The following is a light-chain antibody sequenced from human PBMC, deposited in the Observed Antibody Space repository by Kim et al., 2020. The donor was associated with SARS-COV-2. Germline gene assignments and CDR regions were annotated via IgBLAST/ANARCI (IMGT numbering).Light chain of an antibody. CDR3: QQDNAFPLT. V-gene: IGKV1-5*03. CDR1: ENINKW. CDR2: MAS. J-gene: IGKJ4*01. Sequence: ASVGDRVTIPCRASENINKWLVWYQQKPGKAPKVLIYMASSLEGGVPSRFSGSGSGTEFSLTISSLQPDDVATYYCQQDNAFPLTFGGGTKVDIK.